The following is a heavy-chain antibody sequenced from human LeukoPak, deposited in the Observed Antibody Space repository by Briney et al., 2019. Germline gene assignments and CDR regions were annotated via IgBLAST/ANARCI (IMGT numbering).Heavy chain of an antibody. J-gene: IGHJ4*02. CDR3: ARVVYGDSSKDFDY. V-gene: IGHV4-59*12. Sequence: SETLSLTCTVSGGSISSYYWSWIRQPPGKGLEWIGYMYYSGSTNYNPSLKSRVTISVDTSKNQFSLKLSSVTAADTAVYYCARVVYGDSSKDFDYWGQGTLVTVSS. CDR1: GGSISSYY. CDR2: MYYSGST. D-gene: IGHD4-17*01.